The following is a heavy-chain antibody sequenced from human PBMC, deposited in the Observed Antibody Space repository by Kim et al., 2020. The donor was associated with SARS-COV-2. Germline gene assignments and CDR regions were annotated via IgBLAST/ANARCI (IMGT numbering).Heavy chain of an antibody. CDR2: IYSGGST. J-gene: IGHJ4*02. D-gene: IGHD2-15*01. Sequence: GGSLRLSCAASGFTVSSNYMSWVRQAPGKGLEWVSVIYSGGSTYYADSVKGRFTISRDNSKNTLYLQMNSLRAEDTAVYYCARNYCSGGSCRDYWGQGTLVTVSS. CDR1: GFTVSSNY. CDR3: ARNYCSGGSCRDY. V-gene: IGHV3-66*02.